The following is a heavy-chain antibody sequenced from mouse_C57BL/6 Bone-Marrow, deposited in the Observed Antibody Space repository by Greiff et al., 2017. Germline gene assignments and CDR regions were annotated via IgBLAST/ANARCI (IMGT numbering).Heavy chain of an antibody. CDR1: GYTFTSYW. D-gene: IGHD1-1*01. V-gene: IGHV1-64*01. CDR2: IRPISGST. CDR3: ARRGYGSLGFAY. Sequence: QVQLQQPGAELVKPGASVKLSCKASGYTFTSYWMHWVKQRPGQGLEWIGMIRPISGSTNYNEKFKSKATLTVDKSSSTAYMQLSSLTSEDSAVYYCARRGYGSLGFAYWGQGTLVTVSA. J-gene: IGHJ3*01.